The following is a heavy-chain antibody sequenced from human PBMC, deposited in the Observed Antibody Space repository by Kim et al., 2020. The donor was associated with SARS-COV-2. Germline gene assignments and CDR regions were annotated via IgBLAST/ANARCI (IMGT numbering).Heavy chain of an antibody. Sequence: ASVKVSCKASGDTFTSYNMHCVRQAPVQGLEWMGIMKSSFGSTNYAQKFQGRVTMTRDTSTITVFMELISLRVDDTGVYYCVRGGYNSGAVWGQGSLVTVSS. CDR2: MKSSFGST. D-gene: IGHD5-18*01. V-gene: IGHV1-46*01. CDR3: VRGGYNSGAV. J-gene: IGHJ4*02. CDR1: GDTFTSYN.